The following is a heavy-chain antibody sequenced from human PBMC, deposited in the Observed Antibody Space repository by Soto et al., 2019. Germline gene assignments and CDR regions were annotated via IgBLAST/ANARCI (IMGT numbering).Heavy chain of an antibody. CDR1: GFTVSSNY. Sequence: EVQLVESGGGLVQPGGSLRLSCAASGFTVSSNYMSWVRQAPGKGLEWVSVIYSDGSTFFADSVKGRFTISRDNSKNTMYLQMKSLRAEDTAVYYCAREVRARAFDIWGQGTMVTVSS. D-gene: IGHD4-4*01. CDR2: IYSDGST. V-gene: IGHV3-66*01. CDR3: AREVRARAFDI. J-gene: IGHJ3*02.